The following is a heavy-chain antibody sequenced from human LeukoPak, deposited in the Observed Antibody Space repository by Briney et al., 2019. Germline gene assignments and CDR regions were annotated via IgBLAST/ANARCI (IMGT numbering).Heavy chain of an antibody. CDR3: AKDAVGSGSQNDY. J-gene: IGHJ4*02. CDR1: GFTFSNYG. D-gene: IGHD3-10*01. CDR2: IPYDGTNK. Sequence: GGSLRLSCAPSGFTFSNYGMHWVRQAPGKGLEWVAFIPYDGTNKYYADSVEGRFTISRDNSKNTLYLQMNSLRAEDTAVYYCAKDAVGSGSQNDYWGQGTLVTVSS. V-gene: IGHV3-30*02.